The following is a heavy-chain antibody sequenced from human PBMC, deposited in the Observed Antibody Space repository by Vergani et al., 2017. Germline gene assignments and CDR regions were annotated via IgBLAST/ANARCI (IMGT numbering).Heavy chain of an antibody. CDR1: GFPFSTYD. CDR2: IQFDGSNH. D-gene: IGHD3-16*01. CDR3: AKHFRGWGSDY. J-gene: IGHJ4*02. V-gene: IGHV3-30*02. Sequence: QVQLVESGGGVVQPGESLRLSCAASGFPFSTYDMQWIRQGPGKGLEFVAFIQFDGSNHYYADSVTGRFTPSRDFSKNTLYLQMNSLRTDDTATYYCAKHFRGWGSDYWGQGTQVIV.